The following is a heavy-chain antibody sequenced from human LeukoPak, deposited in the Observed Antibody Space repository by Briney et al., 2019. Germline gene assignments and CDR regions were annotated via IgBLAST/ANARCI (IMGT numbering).Heavy chain of an antibody. CDR1: GGSISDNY. CDR2: INHSGST. Sequence: SETLSLTCTVSGGSISDNYWSWIRQPPGKGLEWIGEINHSGSTNYNPSLKSRVTISVDTSKNQFSLKLSSVTAADTAVYYCARDGRYSSGYSSSWRFDYWGQGTLVTVSS. D-gene: IGHD6-13*01. CDR3: ARDGRYSSGYSSSWRFDY. V-gene: IGHV4-34*01. J-gene: IGHJ4*02.